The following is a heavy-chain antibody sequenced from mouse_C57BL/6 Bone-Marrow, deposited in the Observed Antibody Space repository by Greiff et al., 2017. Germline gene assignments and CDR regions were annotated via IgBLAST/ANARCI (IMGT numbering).Heavy chain of an antibody. CDR2: ISNLAYSI. J-gene: IGHJ3*01. V-gene: IGHV5-15*01. CDR1: GFTFSDYG. CDR3: ARYDYDGFAY. D-gene: IGHD2-4*01. Sequence: EVQGVESGGGLVQPGGSLKLSCAASGFTFSDYGMAWVRQAPRKGPEWVAFISNLAYSIYYADTVTGRFTISRENAKNTLYLEMSSLRSEDTAMYYCARYDYDGFAYWGQGTLVTVSA.